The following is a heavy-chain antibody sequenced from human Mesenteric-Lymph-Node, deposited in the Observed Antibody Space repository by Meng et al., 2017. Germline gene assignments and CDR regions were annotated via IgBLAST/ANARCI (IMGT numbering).Heavy chain of an antibody. D-gene: IGHD3-22*01. J-gene: IGHJ4*02. CDR3: AKSLYYYDSRGYQPLDY. V-gene: IGHV3-21*04. Sequence: GGSLRLSCAASGFTFSSYSMNWVRQAPGKGLEGVSSISSSSSYIYYADSVKGRFTISRDNSRNTLHLQMNSLRVEDTDVYYCAKSLYYYDSRGYQPLDYWGQGTLVTVSS. CDR2: ISSSSSYI. CDR1: GFTFSSYS.